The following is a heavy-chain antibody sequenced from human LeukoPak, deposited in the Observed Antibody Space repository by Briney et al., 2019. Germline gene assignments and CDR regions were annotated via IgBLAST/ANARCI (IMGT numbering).Heavy chain of an antibody. CDR2: MNPNSGNT. J-gene: IGHJ4*02. CDR3: AVGDSGYYTTLDY. CDR1: GYTFTSYD. V-gene: IGHV1-8*01. Sequence: APVKVSCKASGYTFTSYDINWVRQATGQGLEWMGWMNPNSGNTGYAQKFQGRVTMTRNTSISTAYMELSSLRSEDTAVYYCAVGDSGYYTTLDYWGQGTLVTVSS. D-gene: IGHD3-22*01.